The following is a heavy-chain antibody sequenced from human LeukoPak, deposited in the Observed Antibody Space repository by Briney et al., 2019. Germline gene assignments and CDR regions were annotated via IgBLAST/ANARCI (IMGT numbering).Heavy chain of an antibody. J-gene: IGHJ4*02. Sequence: ASVTRSCKASGYTFTSSYIHWVRHAPGQGLGWKWIINPSAGSASSAQKFSSKGTTTTDTSTSTGAMEVSSLRSEDMAVYYCARDLYPTWIRHLGPFDYWGQGTLVTDSS. CDR2: INPSAGSA. V-gene: IGHV1-46*01. D-gene: IGHD5-18*01. CDR3: ARDLYPTWIRHLGPFDY. CDR1: GYTFTSSY.